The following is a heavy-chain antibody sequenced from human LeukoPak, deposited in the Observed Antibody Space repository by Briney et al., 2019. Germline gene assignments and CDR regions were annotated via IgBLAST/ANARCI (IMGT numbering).Heavy chain of an antibody. D-gene: IGHD1-1*01. CDR1: GDSISGSRG. Sequence: SETLSLTCAVSGDSISGSRGWSWVRQPPGKGVEWIGEIYHSGITNYNPSLKSRVTISVDKSKNQFSLNLSSVTAADTAIYSCATQLPFYLDFWGQGTLVTVSS. J-gene: IGHJ4*02. V-gene: IGHV4-4*02. CDR2: IYHSGIT. CDR3: ATQLPFYLDF.